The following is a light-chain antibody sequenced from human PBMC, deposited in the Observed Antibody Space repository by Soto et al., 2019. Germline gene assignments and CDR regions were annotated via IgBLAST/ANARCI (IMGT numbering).Light chain of an antibody. V-gene: IGKV3D-20*02. Sequence: EIVMTQKPGTLCLSRGERRSLSCRSSHTISSSYLAWYQQKPGQAPRLLIYDASNRATGIPARFSVSGSGTDFTLTFSSVVPEDFAVYYCQHRDSWPLTFGGGTKVDIK. CDR2: DAS. J-gene: IGKJ4*01. CDR3: QHRDSWPLT. CDR1: HTISSSY.